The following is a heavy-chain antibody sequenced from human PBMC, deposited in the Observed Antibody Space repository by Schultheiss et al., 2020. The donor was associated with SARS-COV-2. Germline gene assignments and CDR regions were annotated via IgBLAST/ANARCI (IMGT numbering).Heavy chain of an antibody. CDR1: GGSIRDYY. CDR2: INHSGST. D-gene: IGHD5-24*01. J-gene: IGHJ3*02. Sequence: SQTLSLTCTVSGGSIRDYYWSWIRQPPGKGLEWIGEINHSGSTNYNPSLKSRVTISVDTSKNQFSLKLSSVTAADTAVFYCARAGEMATNPHGFDIWGQGTMVTVSS. V-gene: IGHV4-34*01. CDR3: ARAGEMATNPHGFDI.